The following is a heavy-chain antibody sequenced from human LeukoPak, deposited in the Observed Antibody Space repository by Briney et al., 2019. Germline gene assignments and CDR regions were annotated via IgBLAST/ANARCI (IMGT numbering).Heavy chain of an antibody. CDR3: ARDLGDSSGWGLGAPPGTRPNSDY. V-gene: IGHV1-46*01. D-gene: IGHD6-19*01. CDR2: INPSGGST. Sequence: ASVKVSCKASGYTFTSYYMHWVRQAPGQGLEWVGIINPSGGSTSYAQKFQGRVTMTRDTSTSTVYMELSSLRSEDTAVYYCARDLGDSSGWGLGAPPGTRPNSDYWGQGTLVTVSS. CDR1: GYTFTSYY. J-gene: IGHJ4*02.